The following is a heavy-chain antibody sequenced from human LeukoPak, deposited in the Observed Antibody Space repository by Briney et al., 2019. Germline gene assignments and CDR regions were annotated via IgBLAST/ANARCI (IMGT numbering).Heavy chain of an antibody. CDR3: AKNYPEVAPGFGH. V-gene: IGHV3-23*01. CDR1: GFTFSSYA. Sequence: GGSLRLSCAASGFTFSSYAIRWVRQAPGKRLEWVSAISGSGGSTYYADSVKGRFTISRDNSKNTLYLQMNSLRAEDTAVYYCAKNYPEVAPGFGHWGRDTLVTVSS. D-gene: IGHD3-3*01. CDR2: ISGSGGST. J-gene: IGHJ1*01.